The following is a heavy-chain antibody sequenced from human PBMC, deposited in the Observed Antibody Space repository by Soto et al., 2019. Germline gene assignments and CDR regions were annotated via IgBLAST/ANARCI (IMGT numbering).Heavy chain of an antibody. CDR3: ARAGNSSPVRHYGMDV. J-gene: IGHJ6*02. CDR2: ISAYNGNT. D-gene: IGHD2-21*01. Sequence: ASVKVSGKASGYTFTSYCISWVLEAPGQGLEWMGWISAYNGNTNYAQKLQGRVTMTTDTSTSTAYMELRSLRSDDTAVYYCARAGNSSPVRHYGMDVWGQGTTVTVSS. CDR1: GYTFTSYC. V-gene: IGHV1-18*04.